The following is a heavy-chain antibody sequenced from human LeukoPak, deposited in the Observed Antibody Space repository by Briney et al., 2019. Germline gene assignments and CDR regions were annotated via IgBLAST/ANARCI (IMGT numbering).Heavy chain of an antibody. V-gene: IGHV3-23*01. J-gene: IGHJ4*02. Sequence: PGGSLRLSCAASGFTFSSYAMSWVRQAPGKGLEWVSAISGSGGSTYYADSVKGRFTISRDNSKNTLYLQMNSLRAEDTAVYYCARVSFPYDSSGYPDYWGQGTLVTVSS. D-gene: IGHD3-22*01. CDR2: ISGSGGST. CDR3: ARVSFPYDSSGYPDY. CDR1: GFTFSSYA.